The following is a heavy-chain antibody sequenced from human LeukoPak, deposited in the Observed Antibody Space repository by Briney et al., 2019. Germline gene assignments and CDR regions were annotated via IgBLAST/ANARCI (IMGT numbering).Heavy chain of an antibody. Sequence: SETLSLTCTVSGDSIISGDYYWSWIRQPAGKGLEWSGRISSSGSTNYNPSLKSRVTISVDTSKNQFSLKLSSVTAADTAVYFCARGPYSYDSSGAFDIWGQGTMVTVSS. J-gene: IGHJ3*02. CDR3: ARGPYSYDSSGAFDI. D-gene: IGHD3-22*01. CDR1: GDSIISGDYY. CDR2: ISSSGST. V-gene: IGHV4-61*02.